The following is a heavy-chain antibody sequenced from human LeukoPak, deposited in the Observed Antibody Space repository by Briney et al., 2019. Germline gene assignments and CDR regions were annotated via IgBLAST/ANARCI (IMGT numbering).Heavy chain of an antibody. CDR1: GGSISSGSYY. Sequence: SETLSLTCTVSGGSISSGSYYWSWIRQPAGKGLEWIGRIYTSGSTNYNPSLKSRVTISVDTSKNQFSLKLSSVTAADTAVYYCAREHITLDYWGQGTLVTVSS. CDR2: IYTSGST. CDR3: AREHITLDY. V-gene: IGHV4-61*02. J-gene: IGHJ4*02. D-gene: IGHD2-21*01.